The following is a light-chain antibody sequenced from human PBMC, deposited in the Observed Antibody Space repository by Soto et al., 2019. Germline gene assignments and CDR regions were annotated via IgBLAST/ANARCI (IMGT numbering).Light chain of an antibody. Sequence: QAVVTQEPSLTVSPGGTVTLTCGSSTGAVTSGHYPYWFQQKPGQAPRTLIYDTSNKHSWAPARFSGSLLGGKAALTLSGAQTEDEAEYYCLLSYSGFYVFGTGTKVTVL. CDR1: TGAVTSGHY. CDR3: LLSYSGFYV. J-gene: IGLJ1*01. V-gene: IGLV7-46*01. CDR2: DTS.